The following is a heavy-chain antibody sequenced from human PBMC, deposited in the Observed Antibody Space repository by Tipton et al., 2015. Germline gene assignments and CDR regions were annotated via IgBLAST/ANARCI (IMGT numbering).Heavy chain of an antibody. CDR1: GFTFSNYG. J-gene: IGHJ4*02. CDR3: AREETYYDFWSGYPDY. CDR2: IWYDGSYK. Sequence: RSLRLSCAASGFTFSNYGMHWVRQAPGKGLEWVAVIWYDGSYKYYADSVKGRFTISRDNSKNTMYLQMNSLRAEDTAVYYCAREETYYDFWSGYPDYWGQGTLVTVSS. D-gene: IGHD3-3*01. V-gene: IGHV3-33*01.